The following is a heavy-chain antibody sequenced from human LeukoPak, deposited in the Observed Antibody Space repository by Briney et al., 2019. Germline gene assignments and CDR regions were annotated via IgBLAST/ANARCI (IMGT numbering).Heavy chain of an antibody. CDR1: GFTFSNYW. CDR3: ARDYDYGYRSNWYGMDV. D-gene: IGHD4-17*01. J-gene: IGHJ6*02. Sequence: PGGSLRLSCAASGFTFSNYWMHWVRQAPGKGLVWVSRLNSDGTSTSYGDSMKGRFTISRDNAKNTLYLQMNSVRADDTAVYYCARDYDYGYRSNWYGMDVWGQGTTVTVSS. V-gene: IGHV3-74*01. CDR2: LNSDGTST.